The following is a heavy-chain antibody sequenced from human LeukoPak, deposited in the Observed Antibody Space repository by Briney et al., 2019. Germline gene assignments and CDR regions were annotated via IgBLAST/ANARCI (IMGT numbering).Heavy chain of an antibody. J-gene: IGHJ5*02. CDR1: GFTFSGSA. CDR3: TRDSGTYNWFDP. CDR2: IDKKDKGYATAK. Sequence: GGSLTLSCAASGFTFSGSAIHWVRQSSGKGLEWVGQIDKKDKGYATAKAYAASVKGRFTISRDDSINTAYLQMKSLKTEDTALYYCTRDSGTYNWFDPWGQGTLVTVSS. V-gene: IGHV3-73*01. D-gene: IGHD1-26*01.